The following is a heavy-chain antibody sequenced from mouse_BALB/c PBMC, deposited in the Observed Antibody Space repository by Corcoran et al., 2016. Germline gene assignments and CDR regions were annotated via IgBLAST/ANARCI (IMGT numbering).Heavy chain of an antibody. J-gene: IGHJ3*01. Sequence: EVQLQQSGPELVKPGASVKITYKTSGYTFTEYSMHWMKQSHGKSLEWIGYISCYNGATSYNQKFKGKSTFTVDTSSSTAYMQFNSLTSEDSAVYYCAREETPYYYGRAWFAYWGQGTLVTVSA. CDR2: ISCYNGAT. D-gene: IGHD1-1*01. CDR3: AREETPYYYGRAWFAY. CDR1: GYTFTEYS. V-gene: IGHV1S46*01.